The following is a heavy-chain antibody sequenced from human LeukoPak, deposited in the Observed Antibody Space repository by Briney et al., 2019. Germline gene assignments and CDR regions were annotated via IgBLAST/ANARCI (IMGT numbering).Heavy chain of an antibody. D-gene: IGHD2/OR15-2a*01. Sequence: GGSLRLSCAASGFTFSRYWMSWVRQAPRKGLEWVANVKQDGSETYYVDSMKGRFTISRDNAKNSLYLQMNSLRAEDTAVFHCAKGRDHDTFPDAFDIWGQGTMVTVSS. CDR1: GFTFSRYW. CDR3: AKGRDHDTFPDAFDI. J-gene: IGHJ3*02. V-gene: IGHV3-7*03. CDR2: VKQDGSET.